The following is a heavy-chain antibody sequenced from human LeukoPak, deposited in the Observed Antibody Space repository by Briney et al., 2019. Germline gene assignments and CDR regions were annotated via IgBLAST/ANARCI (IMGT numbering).Heavy chain of an antibody. CDR1: GFTFSSYA. CDR3: AKVQSGVPAATQYSEFDY. J-gene: IGHJ4*02. Sequence: PGGSLSLSCAASGFTFSSYAMSWVRQPPGKGLEWVSAISGSGGTTYYAGSVKGRFTISRDNSKNTLYLQMNSLRAEDTAVYYCAKVQSGVPAATQYSEFDYWGQGTLVTVSS. D-gene: IGHD2-2*01. V-gene: IGHV3-23*01. CDR2: ISGSGGTT.